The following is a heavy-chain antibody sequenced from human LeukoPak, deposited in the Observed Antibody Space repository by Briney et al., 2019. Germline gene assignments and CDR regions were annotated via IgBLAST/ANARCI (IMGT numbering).Heavy chain of an antibody. CDR1: GFTVSSNY. Sequence: GGSLRLSCAASGFTVSSNYMSWVRQAPGKGLEWVSSIYIGGSTYYADSVKGRFTISRDNPNNTLYLQMHSLRAEDTAVYYCAREISRFGIWGQGALVTVSS. CDR2: IYIGGST. V-gene: IGHV3-66*01. CDR3: AREISRFGI. D-gene: IGHD3-16*01. J-gene: IGHJ4*02.